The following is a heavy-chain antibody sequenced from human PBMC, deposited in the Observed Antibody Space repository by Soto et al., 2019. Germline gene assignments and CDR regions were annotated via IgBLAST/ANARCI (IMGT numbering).Heavy chain of an antibody. Sequence: EVQLLESGGGLVQPGGSLRLSCAASGFTFSTYAMTWVRQAPGKGLEWVSGSSGSGGSTYYADSVKGRFTITRDNSTHTLYLQMNSLRAEDTAVYYCAKRPLATVFGVAGNRFDPWGQGTLVTVSS. V-gene: IGHV3-23*01. CDR2: SSGSGGST. CDR1: GFTFSTYA. J-gene: IGHJ5*02. D-gene: IGHD3-3*01. CDR3: AKRPLATVFGVAGNRFDP.